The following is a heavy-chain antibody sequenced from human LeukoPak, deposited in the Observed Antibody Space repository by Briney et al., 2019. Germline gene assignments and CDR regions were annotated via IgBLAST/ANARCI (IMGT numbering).Heavy chain of an antibody. J-gene: IGHJ4*02. CDR1: GGSIRTGDFS. D-gene: IGHD5-18*01. CDR2: GFFTGRT. CDR3: ARGPTVTYFDY. V-gene: IGHV4-30-4*07. Sequence: PSETLSLTCAVSGGSIRTGDFSWSWIRQPPGKGLEWIGYGFFTGRTSYNPSLRGRVTISIDGSKNQFSLKLNSVTAADTVVYYCARGPTVTYFDYWGQGTLVTVSS.